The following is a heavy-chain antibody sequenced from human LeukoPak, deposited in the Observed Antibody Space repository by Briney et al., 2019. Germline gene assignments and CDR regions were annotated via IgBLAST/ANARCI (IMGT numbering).Heavy chain of an antibody. J-gene: IGHJ6*02. V-gene: IGHV1-8*01. D-gene: IGHD3-3*01. CDR1: GYTFTSYD. CDR3: ARRKDFWSGLVGYYYGMDV. Sequence: GASVKVSCKASGYTFTSYDINWVRQATGQGLEWMGWMNPNSGNTGYAQKFQGRVTMTRNTSISTAYMELSSLRSEDTAVYYCARRKDFWSGLVGYYYGMDVRGQGTTVTVSS. CDR2: MNPNSGNT.